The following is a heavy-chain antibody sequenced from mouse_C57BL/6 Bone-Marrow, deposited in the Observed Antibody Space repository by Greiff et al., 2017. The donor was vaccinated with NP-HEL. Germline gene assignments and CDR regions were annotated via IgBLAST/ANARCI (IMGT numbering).Heavy chain of an antibody. CDR2: IWRGGST. CDR1: GFSLTSYG. CDR3: ARGDYGSRKGFAY. D-gene: IGHD1-1*01. Sequence: QVQLQQSGPGLVQPSQSLSITCTVSGFSLTSYGVHWVRQSPGKGLEWLGVIWRGGSTDYNAAFISSLSISKDNSKSQVFFKMNSLQANDTAIYYCARGDYGSRKGFAYWGQGTLVTVSA. V-gene: IGHV2-2*02. J-gene: IGHJ3*01.